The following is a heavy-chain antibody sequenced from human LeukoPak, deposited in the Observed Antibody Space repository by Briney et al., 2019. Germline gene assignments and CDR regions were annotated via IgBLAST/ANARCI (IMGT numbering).Heavy chain of an antibody. J-gene: IGHJ4*02. CDR2: INHSGST. Sequence: SETLSLTCAVYGGSFSGYYWSWIRQPPGKGLEWIGEINHSGSTNYNPSLKSRVTISVDKSKNQFSLKLSSVTAADTAVYYCARIAVAGTYFDYWGQGTLVTVSS. CDR3: ARIAVAGTYFDY. D-gene: IGHD6-19*01. CDR1: GGSFSGYY. V-gene: IGHV4-34*01.